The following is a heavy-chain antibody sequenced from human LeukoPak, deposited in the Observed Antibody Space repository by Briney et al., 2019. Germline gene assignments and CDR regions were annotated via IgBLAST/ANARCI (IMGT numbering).Heavy chain of an antibody. J-gene: IGHJ4*02. CDR3: ARPPFYYDSSGY. D-gene: IGHD3-22*01. V-gene: IGHV3-7*01. CDR1: GFTFSSYW. Sequence: QPGGSLRLSCAASGFTFSSYWMSWLRQAPGKGLEWVANIKQDGSEKYYVDSVKGRFTISRDTANNSLYLQMNGLRAEDTAVYYCARPPFYYDSSGYWGQGTLVTVSS. CDR2: IKQDGSEK.